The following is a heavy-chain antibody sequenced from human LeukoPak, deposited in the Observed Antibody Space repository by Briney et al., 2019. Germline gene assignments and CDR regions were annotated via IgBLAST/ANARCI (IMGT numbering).Heavy chain of an antibody. CDR2: ISAYNGNT. CDR3: ARDWGVWQLVFPDYYFDY. J-gene: IGHJ4*02. Sequence: ASVKVSCKASGYTFTSYGISWVRQAPGQGLEWMGWISAYNGNTNYAQKLQGRVTMTTDTSTSTAYMELRSLRSDDTAVYYCARDWGVWQLVFPDYYFDYWGQGTLVTVSS. V-gene: IGHV1-18*01. CDR1: GYTFTSYG. D-gene: IGHD6-6*01.